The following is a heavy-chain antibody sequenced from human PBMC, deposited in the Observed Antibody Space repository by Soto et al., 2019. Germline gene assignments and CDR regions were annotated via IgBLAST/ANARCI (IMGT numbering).Heavy chain of an antibody. V-gene: IGHV2-5*01. D-gene: IGHD4-4*01. CDR1: GFSLSTSGVG. Sequence: ASGPTLVNPTQTLTLTCTFSGFSLSTSGVGVGWIRQPPGKALEWLALIYWNDDKRYSPSLKSRLTITKDTSKNQVVLTMTNMDPVDTATYYCAHRKARYSNYYYYGMDVWGQGTTVTVS. CDR3: AHRKARYSNYYYYGMDV. J-gene: IGHJ6*02. CDR2: IYWNDDK.